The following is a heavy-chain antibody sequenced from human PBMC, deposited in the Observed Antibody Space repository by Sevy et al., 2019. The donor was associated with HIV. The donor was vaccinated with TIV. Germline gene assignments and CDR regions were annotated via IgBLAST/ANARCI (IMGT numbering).Heavy chain of an antibody. Sequence: GGSLRLSCAASGFTFSSYAMSWVRQAPGKGLEWVSAISGSGGSTYYADSVKGRFTISRDNSKNTLYLQMNSLGAEDTAVYYCAKDWYYYDSSGYYYYPYFDYWGQRTLVTVSS. CDR2: ISGSGGST. D-gene: IGHD3-22*01. J-gene: IGHJ4*02. CDR3: AKDWYYYDSSGYYYYPYFDY. CDR1: GFTFSSYA. V-gene: IGHV3-23*01.